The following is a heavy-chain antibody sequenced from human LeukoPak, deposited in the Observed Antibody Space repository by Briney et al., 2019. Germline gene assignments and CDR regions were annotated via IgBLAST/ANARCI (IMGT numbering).Heavy chain of an antibody. CDR1: GGSISSGSYY. CDR2: IYTSGST. Sequence: SETLSLTCTVSGGSISSGSYYWSWIRQPAGKGLEWIGRIYTSGSTNYNPSLKSRFTISVDTSKNQSSLKLSSVTAADTAVYYCAREVGLSSSGYQGLDYWGQGTLVTVSS. CDR3: AREVGLSSSGYQGLDY. J-gene: IGHJ4*02. D-gene: IGHD3-22*01. V-gene: IGHV4-61*02.